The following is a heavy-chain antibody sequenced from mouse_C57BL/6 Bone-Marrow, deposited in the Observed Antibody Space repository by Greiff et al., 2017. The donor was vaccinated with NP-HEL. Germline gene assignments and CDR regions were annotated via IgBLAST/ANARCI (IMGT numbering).Heavy chain of an antibody. CDR3: ARSGSSFYWYFDV. CDR1: GYSFTGYY. V-gene: IGHV1-42*01. D-gene: IGHD1-1*01. J-gene: IGHJ1*03. Sequence: EVKLMESGPELVKPGASVKISCKASGYSFTGYYMNWVKQSPEKSLEWIGEINPSTGGTTYNQKFKAKATLTVDKSSSTAYMQLKSLTSEDSAVYYGARSGSSFYWYFDVWGTGTTVTVSS. CDR2: INPSTGGT.